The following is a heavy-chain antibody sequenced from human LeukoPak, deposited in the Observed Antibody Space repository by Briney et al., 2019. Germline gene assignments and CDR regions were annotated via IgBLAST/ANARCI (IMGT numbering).Heavy chain of an antibody. Sequence: ASVKVSCKASGYTFTSYGISWVRQAPGQGLEWMGSISPYTGNTKYAERFQDRVIMTKDTSTRTACMELRSLRSDDTAVYCARDQYDSVWGSYRPYFDYWGQGTLVTVSS. J-gene: IGHJ4*02. V-gene: IGHV1-18*04. CDR1: GYTFTSYG. CDR2: ISPYTGNT. CDR3: ARDQYDSVWGSYRPYFDY. D-gene: IGHD3-16*02.